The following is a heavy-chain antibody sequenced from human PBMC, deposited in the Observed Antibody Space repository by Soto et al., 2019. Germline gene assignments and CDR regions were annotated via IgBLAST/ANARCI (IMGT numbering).Heavy chain of an antibody. D-gene: IGHD2-15*01. CDR1: GGSMNSGGYC. Sequence: QVQLQESGPGLVKPSQTLSLTCTVSGGSMNSGGYCWNWIRQHPGEGLEWIGCISYGGTTSYNPSLKSRLTISVVTSKNQFSLMLNSVTAADTAVYYCARGILVWGQGTLITVSS. V-gene: IGHV4-31*03. J-gene: IGHJ4*02. CDR2: ISYGGTT. CDR3: ARGILV.